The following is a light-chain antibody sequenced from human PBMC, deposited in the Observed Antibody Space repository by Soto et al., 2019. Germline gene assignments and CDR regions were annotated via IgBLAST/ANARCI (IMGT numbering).Light chain of an antibody. CDR3: QQYNNWPPWT. V-gene: IGKV3-15*01. Sequence: EIVLTQSPATLSLSPGERATLSCRASQTVRNNYLAWYQQEPGQAPRLLIYGASTRATGIPARFSGSGSGTDFTLTISSLQSEDFAVYYCQQYNNWPPWTFGQGSKVDIK. CDR2: GAS. J-gene: IGKJ1*01. CDR1: QTVRNN.